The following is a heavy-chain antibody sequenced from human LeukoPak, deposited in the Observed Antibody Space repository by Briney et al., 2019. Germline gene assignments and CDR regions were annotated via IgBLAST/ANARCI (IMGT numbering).Heavy chain of an antibody. J-gene: IGHJ6*02. CDR2: MNPNSGNT. CDR1: GYTFTSYD. Sequence: ASVKVSCKASGYTFTSYDINWVRQATGQGLEWMGWMNPNSGNTGYAQKFQGRVIMTRNTSISTAYMELSSLRSEDTAVYYCARSRPTLNMITFGGGYYYGMDVWGQGTTVTVSS. V-gene: IGHV1-8*01. CDR3: ARSRPTLNMITFGGGYYYGMDV. D-gene: IGHD3-16*01.